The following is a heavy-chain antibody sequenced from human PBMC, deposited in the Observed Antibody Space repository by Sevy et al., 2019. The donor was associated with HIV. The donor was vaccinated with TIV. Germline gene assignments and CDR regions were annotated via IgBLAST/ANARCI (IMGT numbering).Heavy chain of an antibody. V-gene: IGHV3-53*01. CDR1: GFTVSSNY. J-gene: IGHJ4*02. CDR3: ARGRPEYSSSSLDY. Sequence: GGSLRLSCAASGFTVSSNYMSWVRQAPGKGLEWVSVIYSGGSTYYADSVKGRFTMSRDNAKNPLYLQMNSLGAEDTAVYYCARGRPEYSSSSLDYWGQGTLVTVSS. D-gene: IGHD6-6*01. CDR2: IYSGGST.